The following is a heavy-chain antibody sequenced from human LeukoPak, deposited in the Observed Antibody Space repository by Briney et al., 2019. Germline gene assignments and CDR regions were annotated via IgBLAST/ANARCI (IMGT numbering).Heavy chain of an antibody. CDR3: ARGQDYSNPLALGH. D-gene: IGHD4-11*01. CDR1: GYTFTSYP. V-gene: IGHV1-3*01. CDR2: SNAGNGNT. J-gene: IGHJ4*02. Sequence: GSSVPVSCKASGYTFTSYPMHWVRQAPGQRLAWMGLSNAGNGNTNYAQKLQGRVTMTTDTSTSTAYMELRSLRSDDTAVYYCARGQDYSNPLALGHWGPGTLVTVSS.